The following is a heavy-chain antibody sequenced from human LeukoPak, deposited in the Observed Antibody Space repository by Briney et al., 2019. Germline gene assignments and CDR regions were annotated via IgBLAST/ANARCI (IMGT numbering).Heavy chain of an antibody. CDR2: ISSSSSYI. V-gene: IGHV3-21*01. J-gene: IGHJ4*02. D-gene: IGHD3-10*01. Sequence: GGSLRLSCAASGFTFSSYSMNWVRQAPGKGLEWVSSISSSSSYIYYADSVKGRFTISRDNAKNSLYLQMNSLRAEDTAVYYCAARTYYYGSGSSTQQSYYFDYWGQGTLVTVSS. CDR3: AARTYYYGSGSSTQQSYYFDY. CDR1: GFTFSSYS.